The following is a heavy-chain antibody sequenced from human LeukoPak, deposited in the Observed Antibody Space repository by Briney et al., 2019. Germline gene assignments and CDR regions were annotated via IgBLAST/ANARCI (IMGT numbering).Heavy chain of an antibody. Sequence: SETLSLTCAVYGGSFSGYYWSWIRQPPGKGLEWIGEINHSGSTNYNPSLKSRVTISVDTSKDQFSLKLSSVTAADTAVYYCARKGIVVVVAAPGATFDYWGQGTLVTVSS. CDR1: GGSFSGYY. CDR3: ARKGIVVVVAAPGATFDY. J-gene: IGHJ4*02. CDR2: INHSGST. V-gene: IGHV4-34*01. D-gene: IGHD2-15*01.